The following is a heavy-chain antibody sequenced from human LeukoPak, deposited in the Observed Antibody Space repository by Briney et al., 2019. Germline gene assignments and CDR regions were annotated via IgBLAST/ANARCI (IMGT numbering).Heavy chain of an antibody. CDR2: INPSDGKT. CDR1: GYTFTNYY. Sequence: GASVRVSCKASGYTFTNYYMHWVRQAPGQGLEWMGIINPSDGKTSYAQKFQGRVTMTTDTSTSTAYMELRSLRSDDTAVYYCARRWLQLQGVDYWGQGTLVTVSS. CDR3: ARRWLQLQGVDY. J-gene: IGHJ4*02. V-gene: IGHV1-46*01. D-gene: IGHD5-24*01.